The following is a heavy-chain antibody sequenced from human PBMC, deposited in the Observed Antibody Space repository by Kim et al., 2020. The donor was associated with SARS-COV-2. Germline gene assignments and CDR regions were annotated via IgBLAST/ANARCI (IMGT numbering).Heavy chain of an antibody. V-gene: IGHV3-30-3*01. D-gene: IGHD3-22*01. Sequence: GGSLRLSCAASGFTFSSYAMHWVRQAPGKGLEWVAVISYDGSNKYYADSVKGRFTISRDNSKNTLYLQMNSLRAEDTAVYYCARDGWVEYYYDSSGYGPLDYWGQGTLVTVSS. CDR3: ARDGWVEYYYDSSGYGPLDY. CDR1: GFTFSSYA. CDR2: ISYDGSNK. J-gene: IGHJ4*02.